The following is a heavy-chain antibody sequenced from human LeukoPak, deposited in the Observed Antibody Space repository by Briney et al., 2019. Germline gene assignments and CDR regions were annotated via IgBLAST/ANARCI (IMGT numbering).Heavy chain of an antibody. CDR2: ISAYNGNT. J-gene: IGHJ4*02. V-gene: IGHV1-18*01. CDR3: ARDLFDYYDSSGYYYGY. CDR1: GGTFGTAP. Sequence: GASVKVSCKASGGTFGTAPFSWVRQAPGQGLEWMGWISAYNGNTNYAQKLQGRVTMTTDTSTSTAYMELRSLRSDDTAVYYCARDLFDYYDSSGYYYGYWGQGTLVTVSS. D-gene: IGHD3-22*01.